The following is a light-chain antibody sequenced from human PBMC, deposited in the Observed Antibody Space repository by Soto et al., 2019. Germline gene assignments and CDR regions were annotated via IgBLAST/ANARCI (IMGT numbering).Light chain of an antibody. CDR3: QQYNFWPLT. CDR2: DAS. V-gene: IGKV3-20*01. J-gene: IGKJ4*01. Sequence: EFALTQSPGTLSLSPGERAALSCRASQTVRNNYLAWYVQKPGQAPRLLIYDASSRATGIPDRYSGSGSGTDFTLTISRLEPEDFAVYYCQQYNFWPLTFGGGTKVDIK. CDR1: QTVRNNY.